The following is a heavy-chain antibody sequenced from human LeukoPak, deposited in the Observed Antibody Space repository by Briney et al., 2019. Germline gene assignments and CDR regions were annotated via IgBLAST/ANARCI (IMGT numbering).Heavy chain of an antibody. D-gene: IGHD6-13*01. J-gene: IGHJ4*02. CDR1: GFTFSSYG. V-gene: IGHV3-30*18. CDR2: ISYDGSNK. Sequence: GGSLRLSCAASGFTFSSYGMHWVRQAPGKGLEWVAVISYDGSNKYYADSVKGRFTISRVNSKNTLYLQMNSLRAEDTAVYYCAKAGIAAAGTQDYWGQGTLVTVSS. CDR3: AKAGIAAAGTQDY.